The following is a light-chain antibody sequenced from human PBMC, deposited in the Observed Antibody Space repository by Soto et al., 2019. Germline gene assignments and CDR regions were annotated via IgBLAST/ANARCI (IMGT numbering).Light chain of an antibody. CDR1: QSVSSN. CDR2: GAS. Sequence: DIVMTQSPSTLSVSPGDRATISCRASQSVSSNLAWYQQRPGQAPRLLIYGASTRATGIPVRFSGSGSGTEFTLTISSLQSEDFAVYYCLKYIDWPHTFGQGTKLEIK. V-gene: IGKV3D-15*01. CDR3: LKYIDWPHT. J-gene: IGKJ2*01.